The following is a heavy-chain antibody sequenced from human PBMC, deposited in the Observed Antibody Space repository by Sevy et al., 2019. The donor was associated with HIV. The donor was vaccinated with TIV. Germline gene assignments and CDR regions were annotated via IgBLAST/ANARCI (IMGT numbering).Heavy chain of an antibody. D-gene: IGHD3-22*01. CDR2: IGHSGSDT. CDR3: AKDITTIVGDAFDI. V-gene: IGHV3-23*01. J-gene: IGHJ3*02. CDR1: GFTFSNYA. Sequence: GGSLRLSCAASGFTFSNYAMSWVRQAPGKGLECVSAIGHSGSDTFYADSVKGRFTISRDNSKNTLYLQMNRLRGEDTALYYCAKDITTIVGDAFDIWGQGTMVTVSS.